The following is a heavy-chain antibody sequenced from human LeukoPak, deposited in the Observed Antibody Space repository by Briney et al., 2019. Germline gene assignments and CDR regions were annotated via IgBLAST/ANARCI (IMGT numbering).Heavy chain of an antibody. CDR3: ARYDSSGPTTFDY. CDR1: GFTFNNHD. Sequence: GGSLRLSCAASGFTFNNHDMHWVRQAPGKGLEWVAGISYDGRNKYYADSVKGRFTISRDNSKNTLNLQMNSLRAEDTALYYCARYDSSGPTTFDYWGQGTLVTVSS. J-gene: IGHJ4*02. V-gene: IGHV3-30*03. D-gene: IGHD3-22*01. CDR2: ISYDGRNK.